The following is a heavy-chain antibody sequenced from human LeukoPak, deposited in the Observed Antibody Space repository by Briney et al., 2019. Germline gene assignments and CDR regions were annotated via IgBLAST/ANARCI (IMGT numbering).Heavy chain of an antibody. Sequence: SETLSLTCTVSGGSISSYYWSWIRQPPGKGLEWIGYIYYSGSTNYNPSLKSRVTISVDTSKNQFSLKLSSVTAADTAVYYCARHSTPYYYDSSGFDYWGQGTLVTVCS. D-gene: IGHD3-22*01. V-gene: IGHV4-59*08. CDR2: IYYSGST. CDR3: ARHSTPYYYDSSGFDY. CDR1: GGSISSYY. J-gene: IGHJ4*02.